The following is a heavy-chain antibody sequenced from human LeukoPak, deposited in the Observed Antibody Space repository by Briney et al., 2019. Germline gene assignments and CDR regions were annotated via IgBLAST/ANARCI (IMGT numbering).Heavy chain of an antibody. J-gene: IGHJ4*02. Sequence: PSETLSLTCSVSGGSISLSYYYWGWIRQPPGKALEWIGSVYYSGTTSYNPSLKSRVTISVDMSKNQFSLKLSSVTAADTAVYYCARGQHSSGYAVDYWGQGTLVTVSS. CDR1: GGSISLSYYY. CDR3: ARGQHSSGYAVDY. CDR2: VYYSGTT. D-gene: IGHD3-22*01. V-gene: IGHV4-39*07.